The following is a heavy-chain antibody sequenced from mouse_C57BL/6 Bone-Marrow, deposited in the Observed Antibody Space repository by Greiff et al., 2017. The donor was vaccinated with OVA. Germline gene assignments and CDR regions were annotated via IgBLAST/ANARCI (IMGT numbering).Heavy chain of an antibody. D-gene: IGHD3-2*02. J-gene: IGHJ4*01. CDR1: GYTFTDYY. CDR3: ARSGFMDY. CDR2: INPNNGGT. V-gene: IGHV1-26*01. Sequence: EVQLQQSGPELVKPGASVKISCKASGYTFTDYYMNWVKQSHGQSLEWIGDINPNNGGTSYNQKFKGKATLTVDESSSTAYMELRSLTSEDSAVYYCARSGFMDYWGQGTSVTVSS.